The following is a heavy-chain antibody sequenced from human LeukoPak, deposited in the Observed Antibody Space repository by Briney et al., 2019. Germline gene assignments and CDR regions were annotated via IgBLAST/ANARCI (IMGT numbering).Heavy chain of an antibody. V-gene: IGHV3-30-3*01. Sequence: GGSLRLSCAASGFTFSSYWMSWVRQAPGKGLEWVAVISYDGSNKYYADSVKGRFTISRDNSKNTLYLQMNSLRAEDTAVYYCARDVGSGYPPADFDYWGQGTLVTVSS. CDR3: ARDVGSGYPPADFDY. CDR2: ISYDGSNK. CDR1: GFTFSSYW. D-gene: IGHD3-3*01. J-gene: IGHJ4*02.